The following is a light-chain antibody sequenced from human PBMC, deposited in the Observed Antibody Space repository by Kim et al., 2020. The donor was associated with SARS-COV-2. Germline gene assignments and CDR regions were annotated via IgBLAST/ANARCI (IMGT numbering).Light chain of an antibody. CDR3: AAWDDSLSGQRV. CDR1: SSNIGKTT. Sequence: QRVTISCSGSSSNIGKTTVNWYQQVPGKAPKLLFFDTNQRPSGVPDRFSASKSGTSASLAISGLQSEDEADYYCAAWDDSLSGQRVFGGGTQLTVL. V-gene: IGLV1-44*01. CDR2: DTN. J-gene: IGLJ3*02.